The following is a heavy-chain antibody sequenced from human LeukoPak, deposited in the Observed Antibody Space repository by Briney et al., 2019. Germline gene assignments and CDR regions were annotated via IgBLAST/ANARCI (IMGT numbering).Heavy chain of an antibody. D-gene: IGHD2-2*02. J-gene: IGHJ5*02. CDR2: IYHSGST. Sequence: EPSETLPLTCTVSGGSISSGGYYWSWIRQPPGKGLEWIGYIYHSGSTYYNPSLKSRVTISVDRSKNQFSLKLSSVTAADTAVYYCATYRPRPLNWFDPWGQGTLVTVSS. CDR1: GGSISSGGYY. V-gene: IGHV4-30-2*01. CDR3: ATYRPRPLNWFDP.